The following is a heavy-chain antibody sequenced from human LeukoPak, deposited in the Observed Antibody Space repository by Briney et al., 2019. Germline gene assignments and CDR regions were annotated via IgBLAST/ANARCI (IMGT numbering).Heavy chain of an antibody. J-gene: IGHJ5*02. Sequence: ASVKVSCKASGYTFTSYCMHWVRQAPGQGLEWVGIINPSGGSTSYAQKFQGRVTMTRDTSTSTVYMELSSLRSEDTAVYYCARGRRITMVRGVNIANWFDPWGQGTLVTVSS. CDR3: ARGRRITMVRGVNIANWFDP. D-gene: IGHD3-10*01. V-gene: IGHV1-46*01. CDR1: GYTFTSYC. CDR2: INPSGGST.